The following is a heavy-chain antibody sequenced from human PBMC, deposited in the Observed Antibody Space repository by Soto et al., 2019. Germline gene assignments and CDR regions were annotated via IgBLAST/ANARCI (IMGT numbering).Heavy chain of an antibody. CDR3: AKDMLTWAMAPSYYYYGMDV. Sequence: GGSLRLSCAASGFTFDDYTMHWVRQAPGKGLEWVSLISWDGGSTYYADSVKGRFTISRDNSKNSLYLQMNSLRTEDTALYYCAKDMLTWAMAPSYYYYGMDVWGQGTTVTVSS. D-gene: IGHD5-18*01. V-gene: IGHV3-43*01. CDR1: GFTFDDYT. CDR2: ISWDGGST. J-gene: IGHJ6*02.